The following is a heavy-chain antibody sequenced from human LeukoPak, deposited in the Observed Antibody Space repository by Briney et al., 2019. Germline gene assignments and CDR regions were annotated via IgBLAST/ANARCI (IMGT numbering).Heavy chain of an antibody. D-gene: IGHD3-22*01. CDR3: ARDRRAYYYDSSGYSPYGMDV. CDR1: GGTFSSYA. J-gene: IGHJ6*02. CDR2: IIPIFGTA. V-gene: IGHV1-69*13. Sequence: SVKVSCKASGGTFSSYAISWVRQAPGQGLEWMGGIIPIFGTANYAQKFQGRVTITADESTSTAYMELSSLRSEDTAVYYCARDRRAYYYDSSGYSPYGMDVWGQGTTVTVSS.